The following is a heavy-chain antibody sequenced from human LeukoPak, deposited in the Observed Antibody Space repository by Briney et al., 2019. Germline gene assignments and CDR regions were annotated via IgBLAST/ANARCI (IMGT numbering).Heavy chain of an antibody. D-gene: IGHD6-13*01. CDR1: GFTFSTNA. J-gene: IGHJ4*02. Sequence: GGSLRLSCAASGFTFSTNAMHWVRQAPGKGLEWVAFIRLDGSNKYYADSVKGRFTISRDNSKNTLYLQMNSLRAEDTAVYYCAKDRGYSTTWNLFDYWGQGTLVTVSS. V-gene: IGHV3-30*02. CDR2: IRLDGSNK. CDR3: AKDRGYSTTWNLFDY.